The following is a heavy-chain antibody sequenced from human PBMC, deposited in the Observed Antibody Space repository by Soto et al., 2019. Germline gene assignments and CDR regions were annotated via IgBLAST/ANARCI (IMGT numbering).Heavy chain of an antibody. J-gene: IGHJ5*02. V-gene: IGHV4-59*01. CDR2: INYSGRS. Sequence: QVQLQESGPGLVKSSETLSLTCSVSGDSSSTYYWGWIRQPPGKGLEGIGYINYSGRSNHNPSLKSRLSISVDASKNPVSLKLTSVTAADTAVYYCARSYCADSVSCNWFDPWGQGTLVVVSS. D-gene: IGHD2-8*02. CDR3: ARSYCADSVSCNWFDP. CDR1: GDSSSTYY.